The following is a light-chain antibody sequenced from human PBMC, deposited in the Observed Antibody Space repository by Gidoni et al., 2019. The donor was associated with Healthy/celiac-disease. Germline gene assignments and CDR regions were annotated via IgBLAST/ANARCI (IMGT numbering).Light chain of an antibody. CDR3: MPALQPPRT. CDR2: LGS. Sequence: EIVMTQSPLSLPVTPGEPASISCRSSQSLLHRNGYHYLEWYLQKPGQSPQLLIYLGSNRASGGPDRFSGRGSGTDFPLKLRRVEAEDFGVYYCMPALQPPRTFXXXTKVEIK. J-gene: IGKJ1*01. CDR1: QSLLHRNGYHY. V-gene: IGKV2-28*01.